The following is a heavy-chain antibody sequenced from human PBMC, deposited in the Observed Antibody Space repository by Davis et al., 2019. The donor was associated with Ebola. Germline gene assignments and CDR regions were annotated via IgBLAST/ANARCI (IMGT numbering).Heavy chain of an antibody. CDR2: INAGNGHT. CDR1: GYTFTRFA. CDR3: ARSPSGYDT. J-gene: IGHJ4*02. D-gene: IGHD5-12*01. Sequence: AASVKVSCKASGYTFTRFAIHWVRQAPGQGLEWMGWINAGNGHTKYSQKFQGRVTITWDTSASTAHMELSSLRSEDTAVYFCARSPSGYDTWGQGTLVTVSS. V-gene: IGHV1-3*01.